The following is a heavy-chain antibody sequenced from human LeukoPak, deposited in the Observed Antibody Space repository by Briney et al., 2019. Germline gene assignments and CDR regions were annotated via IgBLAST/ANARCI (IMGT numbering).Heavy chain of an antibody. V-gene: IGHV3-48*04. D-gene: IGHD1-26*01. CDR3: SRDPTYYLRYGYFDY. CDR1: GFTFSTYI. J-gene: IGHJ4*02. CDR2: ISSGSSTI. Sequence: PGGSLRLSCAASGFTFSTYIMNWVRQAPGKGLEWVSYISSGSSTIYYADSVRGRFTISRDNTKNSLYLQMNSLRAEDTAVYYCSRDPTYYLRYGYFDYWGQGALVTVSS.